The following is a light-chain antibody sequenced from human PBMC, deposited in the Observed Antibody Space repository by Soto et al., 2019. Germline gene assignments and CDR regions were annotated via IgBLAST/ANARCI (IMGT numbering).Light chain of an antibody. CDR1: SGHSSYI. CDR3: ETWDSNTAV. J-gene: IGLJ2*01. V-gene: IGLV4-60*02. CDR2: LEGSGSY. Sequence: QSVLTQSSSASASLGSSVKLTCTLSSGHSSYIIAWHQQQPGKAPRYLMKLEGSGSYNKGSGVPDRFSGSSSGADRYLTISNLPFEDEADYYCETWDSNTAVFGGGTKVTVL.